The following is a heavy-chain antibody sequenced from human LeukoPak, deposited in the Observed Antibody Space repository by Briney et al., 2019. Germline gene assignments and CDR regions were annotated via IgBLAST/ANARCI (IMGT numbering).Heavy chain of an antibody. D-gene: IGHD4-17*01. Sequence: PGGSLRLSCAASGFTFDDYAMHWVRQAPGKGLEWVSLISWDGGSTYYADSVKGRFTVSRDNSKNSLYLQMNSLRAEDTALYYCARGAVVYGDPKVDYWGQGTLVTVSS. V-gene: IGHV3-43D*03. CDR2: ISWDGGST. J-gene: IGHJ4*02. CDR1: GFTFDDYA. CDR3: ARGAVVYGDPKVDY.